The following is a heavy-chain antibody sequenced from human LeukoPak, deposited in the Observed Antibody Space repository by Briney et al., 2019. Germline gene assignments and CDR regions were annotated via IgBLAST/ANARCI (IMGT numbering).Heavy chain of an antibody. CDR1: GFTFSSCG. CDR2: IRYDGSNK. V-gene: IGHV3-30*02. CDR3: TSMLGAVMLDYFDY. D-gene: IGHD3-16*01. Sequence: GGSLRLSCAASGFTFSSCGMHWVRQAPGKGLEWVAFIRYDGSNKYYADSVKGRSTISRDNSKNTLFLQMNSLRAEDTAVYYCTSMLGAVMLDYFDYWGQGTLVTVSS. J-gene: IGHJ4*02.